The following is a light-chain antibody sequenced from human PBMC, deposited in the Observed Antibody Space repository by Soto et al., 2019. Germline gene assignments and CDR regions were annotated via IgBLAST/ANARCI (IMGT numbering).Light chain of an antibody. CDR1: NIGSKS. Sequence: SSELTQPPSVSVAPGQTARITCGGNNIGSKSVHWYQQKPGQAPVLVVYDDSDRPSGIPERFSGSNSGNTATLTISRVEDGDEADYYCQVWDSSSDHRYVFGTGTKLTVL. J-gene: IGLJ1*01. CDR2: DDS. CDR3: QVWDSSSDHRYV. V-gene: IGLV3-21*02.